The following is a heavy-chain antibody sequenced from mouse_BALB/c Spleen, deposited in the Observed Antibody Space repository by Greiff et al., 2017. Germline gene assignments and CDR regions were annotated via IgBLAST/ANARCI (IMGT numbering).Heavy chain of an antibody. CDR2: IDPANGNT. V-gene: IGHV14-3*02. J-gene: IGHJ4*01. CDR1: GFNIKDTY. Sequence: VQLQQSGAELVKPGASVKLSCTASGFNIKDTYMHWVKQRPEQGLEWIGRIDPANGNTKYDPKFQGKATITADTSSNTAYLQLSSLTSEDTAVYYCADHYYGYQGAMDYWGQGTSVTVSS. D-gene: IGHD1-2*01. CDR3: ADHYYGYQGAMDY.